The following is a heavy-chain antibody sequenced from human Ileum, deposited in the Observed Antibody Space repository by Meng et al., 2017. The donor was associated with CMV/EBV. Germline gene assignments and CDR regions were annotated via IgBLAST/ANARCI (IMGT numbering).Heavy chain of an antibody. CDR3: ARSGLRGIYVDY. CDR1: GHFDNHFY. J-gene: IGHJ4*02. Sequence: AQQPESGHRMVKPCETLSLTCTVTGHFDNHFYWSWIRQPAGKGLQWIGRISTSGSDNYNPSLKSRVTMSVDTSKKQFSLKLSSVTAADTAVYYCARSGLRGIYVDYWGQGTLVTVSS. V-gene: IGHV4-4*07. CDR2: ISTSGSD. D-gene: IGHD4-17*01.